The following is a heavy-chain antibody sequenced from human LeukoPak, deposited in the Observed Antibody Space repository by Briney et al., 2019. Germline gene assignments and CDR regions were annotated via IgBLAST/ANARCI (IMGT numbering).Heavy chain of an antibody. D-gene: IGHD6-13*01. CDR1: GGSINSRSYY. CDR2: ISYSGST. J-gene: IGHJ1*01. V-gene: IGHV4-39*07. Sequence: SDTLPLICTVSGGSINSRSYYCGLIRQPPAKGLGCIGTISYSGSTSYNPSLKSRVTISVDTSKNQFSLKLSSVTAADTAVYYCARDLLSSSWVYFQHWGQGTLVTVSS. CDR3: ARDLLSSSWVYFQH.